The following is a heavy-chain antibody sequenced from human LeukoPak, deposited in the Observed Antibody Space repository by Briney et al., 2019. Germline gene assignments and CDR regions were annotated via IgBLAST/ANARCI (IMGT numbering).Heavy chain of an antibody. Sequence: GGSLRLSCAASGFTFSSYAMSWVRQAPGKGLEWVSAISGSGGSTYYADSVKGRFTISRDNSKNTLYLQMNSLRAEDTAVYCWANAGAIVVVPAAEYFDYWGQGTLVAVSS. CDR3: ANAGAIVVVPAAEYFDY. CDR2: ISGSGGST. J-gene: IGHJ4*02. V-gene: IGHV3-23*01. CDR1: GFTFSSYA. D-gene: IGHD2-2*01.